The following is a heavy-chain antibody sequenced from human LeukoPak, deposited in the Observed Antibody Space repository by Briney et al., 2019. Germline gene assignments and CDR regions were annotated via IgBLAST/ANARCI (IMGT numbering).Heavy chain of an antibody. J-gene: IGHJ5*02. V-gene: IGHV4-39*01. CDR1: GGSISSSSYY. CDR3: ARRGSGLDWFDP. CDR2: IFYSGGT. Sequence: SETLSLTCTVSGGSISSSSYYWGWIRQPPGKELEWIGSIFYSGGTYYSPSLKSRVTISVDTSNNQFSPKLSSVTAADTAVYYCARRGSGLDWFDPWGQGTLVTVSS. D-gene: IGHD6-19*01.